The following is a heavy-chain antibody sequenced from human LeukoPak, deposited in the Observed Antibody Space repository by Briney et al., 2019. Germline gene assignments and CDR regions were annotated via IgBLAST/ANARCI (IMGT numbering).Heavy chain of an antibody. CDR2: TSRSSRYI. D-gene: IGHD5-18*01. CDR3: VRDGGRYSYASD. V-gene: IGHV3-21*01. Sequence: PGGSLRLSCAASGFTFSTYSMNWVRQAPGRGLEWVSSTSRSSRYIYYADSVKGRFTISRDNAKNSLYLQMNSLRAEDTAVYYCVRDGGRYSYASDWGQGTMVIVSS. CDR1: GFTFSTYS. J-gene: IGHJ3*01.